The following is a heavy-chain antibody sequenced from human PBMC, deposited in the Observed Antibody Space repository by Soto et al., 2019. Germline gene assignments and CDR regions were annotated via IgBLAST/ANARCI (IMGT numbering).Heavy chain of an antibody. CDR1: GFTFDTYG. J-gene: IGHJ6*02. CDR2: ISYDGSNR. CDR3: EYDKRYSPSLKRRLTITKDTSKNQVVLTMINMDPVDTAKYYCVHSRCGGDCLQSYSSHYYYGVDV. V-gene: IGHV3-30*18. Sequence: TGGSLRLSCAASGFTFDTYGMHWVRQAPGKGLEWVAVISYDGSNRYYADSVKGRFTISRDNSKNTLYLQMNSLRSEDTAVNYWEYDKRYSPSLKRRLTITKDTSKNQVVLTMINMDPVDTAKYYCVHSRCGGDCLQSYSSHYYYGVDVWGQGTTVTVSS. D-gene: IGHD3-10*02.